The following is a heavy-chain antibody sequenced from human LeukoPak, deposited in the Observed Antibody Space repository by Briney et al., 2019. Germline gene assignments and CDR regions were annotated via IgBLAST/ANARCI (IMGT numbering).Heavy chain of an antibody. CDR1: GFTFSNAW. V-gene: IGHV3-15*01. Sequence: PGGSLRLSCAASGFTFSNAWMSWVRQAPGKGLEWVGRIKSKTDGGTTDYAAPVKGRFTISRDDSKNTLYLQMNSLKTDDTAVYYCTPLLAHDGDYGLGMDVWGKGTTVTVSS. D-gene: IGHD4-17*01. J-gene: IGHJ6*04. CDR3: TPLLAHDGDYGLGMDV. CDR2: IKSKTDGGTT.